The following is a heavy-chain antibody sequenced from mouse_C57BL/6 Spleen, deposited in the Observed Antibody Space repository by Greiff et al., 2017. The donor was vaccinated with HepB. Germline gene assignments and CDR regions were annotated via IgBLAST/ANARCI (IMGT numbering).Heavy chain of an antibody. CDR1: GFNIKDDY. V-gene: IGHV14-4*01. CDR2: IDPENGDT. Sequence: VQLQQSGAELVRPGASVKLSCTASGFNIKDDYMHWVKQRPEQGLEWIGWIDPENGDTEYASKFQGKATITADTSSNTAYLQLSSLTSEDTAVYYCTTYYGSRGYYAMDYWGQGTSVTVSS. D-gene: IGHD1-1*01. J-gene: IGHJ4*01. CDR3: TTYYGSRGYYAMDY.